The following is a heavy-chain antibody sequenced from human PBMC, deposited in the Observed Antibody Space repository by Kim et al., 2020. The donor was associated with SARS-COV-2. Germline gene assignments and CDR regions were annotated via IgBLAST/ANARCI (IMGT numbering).Heavy chain of an antibody. Sequence: GGSLRLSCAASGFTFSDHYMDWVRQAPGKGLEWVGRTRNKANSYTTEYAASVKGRFTISRDDSKNSLYLQMNSLKTEDTAVYYCARDEWSGPGGYWGQGTLVTVSS. J-gene: IGHJ4*02. D-gene: IGHD3-3*01. CDR1: GFTFSDHY. CDR2: TRNKANSYTT. CDR3: ARDEWSGPGGY. V-gene: IGHV3-72*01.